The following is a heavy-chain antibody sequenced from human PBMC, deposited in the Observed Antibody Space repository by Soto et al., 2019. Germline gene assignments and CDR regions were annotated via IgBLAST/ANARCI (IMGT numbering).Heavy chain of an antibody. D-gene: IGHD1-26*01. CDR2: IIPILGIA. V-gene: IGHV1-69*02. Sequence: QVQLVQSGAEVKKPGSSVKVSCKASGGTFSSYIISWVRQAPGQGLEWMGRIIPILGIANYAQKFQGRVTITADKSTSTAYMELSSLRSEDTAVYYCARFPQTATVGAAYFDYWGQGTLVTVSS. CDR3: ARFPQTATVGAAYFDY. CDR1: GGTFSSYI. J-gene: IGHJ4*02.